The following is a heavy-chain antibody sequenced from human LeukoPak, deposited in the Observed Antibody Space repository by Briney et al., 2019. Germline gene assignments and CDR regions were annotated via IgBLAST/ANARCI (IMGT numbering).Heavy chain of an antibody. CDR1: GGSISSYY. Sequence: PSETLSLACTVSGGSISSYYWSWIRQPAGKGLEWIGRIYTSGSTNYNPSLKSRVTISVDTSKNQFSLKLSSVTAADTAVYYCARMYSGSYYYYYGMDVWGQGTTVTVSS. CDR2: IYTSGST. V-gene: IGHV4-4*07. D-gene: IGHD1-26*01. CDR3: ARMYSGSYYYYYGMDV. J-gene: IGHJ6*02.